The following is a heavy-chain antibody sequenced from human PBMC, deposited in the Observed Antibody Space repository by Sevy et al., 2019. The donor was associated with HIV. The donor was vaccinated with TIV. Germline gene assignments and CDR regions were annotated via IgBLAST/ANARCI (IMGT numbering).Heavy chain of an antibody. Sequence: ASVKVSCKASGGTFSSYAISWVRQAPGQGLEWMGGIIPIFGTANYAQKFQGRVTITADKSTSTAYMELSSLRAEDTAVYYCARDLGYCSSTSCYSYDYYYMDVWGKGTTVTVSS. CDR2: IIPIFGTA. J-gene: IGHJ6*03. CDR1: GGTFSSYA. D-gene: IGHD2-2*02. V-gene: IGHV1-69*06. CDR3: ARDLGYCSSTSCYSYDYYYMDV.